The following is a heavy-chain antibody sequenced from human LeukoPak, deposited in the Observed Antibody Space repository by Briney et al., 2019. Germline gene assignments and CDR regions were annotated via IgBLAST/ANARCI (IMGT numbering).Heavy chain of an antibody. CDR3: AKAYPGYCSSTSCPDQDYYYYYGMDV. J-gene: IGHJ6*02. CDR2: ISWDGGST. D-gene: IGHD2-2*03. CDR1: GFTFDDYT. V-gene: IGHV3-43*01. Sequence: GGSLRLSCAASGFTFDDYTMHWVRHAPGKGLEWVSLISWDGGSTYYADSVKGRFTISRDNSKNSLYLQMNSLRTEDTALYYCAKAYPGYCSSTSCPDQDYYYYYGMDVWGQGTTVTVSS.